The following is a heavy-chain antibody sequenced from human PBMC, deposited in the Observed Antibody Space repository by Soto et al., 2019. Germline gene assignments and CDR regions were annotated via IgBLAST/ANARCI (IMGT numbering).Heavy chain of an antibody. J-gene: IGHJ5*02. D-gene: IGHD1-20*01. V-gene: IGHV1-3*01. CDR2: INAADGDS. CDR3: ARDSQRVQITSTGWFDP. Sequence: QVQLVQSGAELKKPGASVKLSCETSGYRFSTSGIHWLRQAPGQSLEWRGWINAADGDSKYSQKFQGRVTLSRDTSASTAYMELSSLTSEDTSIYYCARDSQRVQITSTGWFDPWGQGTVVTVSS. CDR1: GYRFSTSG.